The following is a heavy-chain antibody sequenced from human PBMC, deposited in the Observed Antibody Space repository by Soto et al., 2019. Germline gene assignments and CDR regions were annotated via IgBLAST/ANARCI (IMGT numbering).Heavy chain of an antibody. J-gene: IGHJ3*02. V-gene: IGHV3-30-3*01. CDR3: ARAGSGWYPDAFDI. CDR1: GFTFSSYA. Sequence: PGGSLRLSCAASGFTFSSYAMHWVRQAPGKGLEWVAVISYDGSNKYYADSVKGRFTISRDNSKNTLYLQMNSLRAEDTAVYYCARAGSGWYPDAFDIWGQGTMVTVSS. CDR2: ISYDGSNK. D-gene: IGHD6-19*01.